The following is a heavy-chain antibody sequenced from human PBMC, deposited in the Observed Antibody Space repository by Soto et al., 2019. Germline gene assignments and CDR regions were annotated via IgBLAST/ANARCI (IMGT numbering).Heavy chain of an antibody. CDR2: IYWSGDE. CDR3: ARGLATLPVFALDK. J-gene: IGHJ3*01. Sequence: SGPTLVNPTQTLTLTCSFSGFSLSTSGGGVGWIRQSPGKALEWLALIYWSGDEHYRPSLKSRLSIIKDTSKNHVVLIMTDMHTVEISKYYCARGLATLPVFALDKWGQRTMVTVSS. D-gene: IGHD6-6*01. V-gene: IGHV2-5*01. CDR1: GFSLSTSGGG.